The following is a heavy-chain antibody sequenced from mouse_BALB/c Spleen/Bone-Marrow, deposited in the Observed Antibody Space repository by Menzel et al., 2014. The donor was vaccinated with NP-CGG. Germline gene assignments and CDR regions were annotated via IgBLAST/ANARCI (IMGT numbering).Heavy chain of an antibody. CDR2: IYPGDFNT. Sequence: VQLQQSGPELVKPGASVRISCKASGYTFTSFYIHWVRQRPGQGLEWIGWIYPGDFNTKYNEKFKGKATLTADKSSSTASMQLSSLTSGDSAVYFCARKSQRAYDSMIYWGQGTSVTVSS. J-gene: IGHJ4*01. V-gene: IGHV1S56*01. CDR3: ARKSQRAYDSMIY. CDR1: GYTFTSFY. D-gene: IGHD2-4*01.